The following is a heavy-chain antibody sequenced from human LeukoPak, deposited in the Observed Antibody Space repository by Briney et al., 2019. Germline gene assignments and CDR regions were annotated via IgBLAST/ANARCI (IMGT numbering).Heavy chain of an antibody. D-gene: IGHD2-21*01. V-gene: IGHV3-48*03. CDR1: GFTFSSYE. Sequence: PGGSLRLSCVASGFTFSSYEMNWVRQAPGKGLEWVSYITSSGSSIYYADSVKGRFTISRGNAKKSLYLQMNSLRAEDTAVYYCARDYSEVLVSDAFDIWGQGTMVTVSS. CDR3: ARDYSEVLVSDAFDI. CDR2: ITSSGSSI. J-gene: IGHJ3*02.